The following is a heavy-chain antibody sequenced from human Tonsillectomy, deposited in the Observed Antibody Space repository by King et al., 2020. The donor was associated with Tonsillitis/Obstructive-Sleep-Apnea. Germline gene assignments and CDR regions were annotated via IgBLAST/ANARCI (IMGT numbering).Heavy chain of an antibody. CDR1: GFTFSSYW. CDR2: IKQDGSEK. Sequence: VQLVESGGGLVQPGGSLRLSCAASGFTFSSYWMSWVRQAPGKGLEWVANIKQDGSEKYYVDSVKGRFTICRDNAKNSLYLQMNSLRAEDTAVYYCARGSSSWYDYYYYMDVWGKGTTVTVSS. V-gene: IGHV3-7*04. J-gene: IGHJ6*03. CDR3: ARGSSSWYDYYYYMDV. D-gene: IGHD6-13*01.